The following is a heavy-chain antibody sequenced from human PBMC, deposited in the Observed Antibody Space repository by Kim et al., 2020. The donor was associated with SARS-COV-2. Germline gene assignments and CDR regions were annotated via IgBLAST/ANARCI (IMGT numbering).Heavy chain of an antibody. CDR1: GYTFTSYA. J-gene: IGHJ4*02. Sequence: ASVKVSCKASGYTFTSYAMHWVRQAPGQRLEWMGWINAGKGNTKYSQKFQGRVTITRDTSASTAYMELSSLRSEDTAVYYCASGDYYDSSGLWVRDFDYWGQGTLVTVSS. V-gene: IGHV1-3*01. CDR3: ASGDYYDSSGLWVRDFDY. D-gene: IGHD3-22*01. CDR2: INAGKGNT.